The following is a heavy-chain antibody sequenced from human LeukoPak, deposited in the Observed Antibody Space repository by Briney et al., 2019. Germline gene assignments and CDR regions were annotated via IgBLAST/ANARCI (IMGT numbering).Heavy chain of an antibody. CDR3: ASWSSGPIVWYNPSGWFDP. CDR2: INPNSGGT. D-gene: IGHD1-14*01. V-gene: IGHV1-2*02. CDR1: GYTFTGYY. J-gene: IGHJ5*02. Sequence: ASVKVSCKASGYTFTGYYMHWVRQAPGQGLEWMGWINPNSGGTNYAQKFQGRVTMTRDTSISTAYMELSRLRSDDTAVYYCASWSSGPIVWYNPSGWFDPWGQGTLVTVSS.